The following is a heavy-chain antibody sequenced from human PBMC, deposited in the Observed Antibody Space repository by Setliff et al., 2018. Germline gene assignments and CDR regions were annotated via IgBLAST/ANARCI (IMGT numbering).Heavy chain of an antibody. Sequence: SETLSLTCTVSGGSISSSSYYWGWIRQPPGKGLEWIGSIYYSGSTNYNPSLKSRVTISVDTSKNQFSLKLSSVTAADTAVYYCARAGYDSSGYYSYWGQGTLVTVSS. V-gene: IGHV4-39*07. CDR3: ARAGYDSSGYYSY. J-gene: IGHJ4*02. CDR1: GGSISSSSYY. CDR2: IYYSGST. D-gene: IGHD3-22*01.